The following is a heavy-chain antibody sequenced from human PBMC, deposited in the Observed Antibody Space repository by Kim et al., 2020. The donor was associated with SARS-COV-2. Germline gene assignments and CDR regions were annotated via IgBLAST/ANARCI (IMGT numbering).Heavy chain of an antibody. Sequence: GSTDYNPCFQSRVTMSVDTAKKQCSLKRSCVTAADTAVYYCARDLGALADYWGQGTQVTVSS. D-gene: IGHD3-16*01. CDR3: ARDLGALADY. V-gene: IGHV4-4*07. CDR2: GST. J-gene: IGHJ4*02.